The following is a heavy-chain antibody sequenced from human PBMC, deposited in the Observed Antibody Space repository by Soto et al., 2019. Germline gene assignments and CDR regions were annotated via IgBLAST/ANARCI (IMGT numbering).Heavy chain of an antibody. V-gene: IGHV3-23*01. CDR2: ISGSGGST. CDR3: LTGREIVVVPTPNDY. J-gene: IGHJ4*02. CDR1: GFTFSSYA. D-gene: IGHD2-2*01. Sequence: HPGGSLRLSGAASGFTFSSYAMSWVRQAPGKGLEWVSAISGSGGSTYYADSVKGRFTISRDNSKNTLYLQMNSRRAEDTAVYYVLTGREIVVVPTPNDYWGQGTLVTVSS.